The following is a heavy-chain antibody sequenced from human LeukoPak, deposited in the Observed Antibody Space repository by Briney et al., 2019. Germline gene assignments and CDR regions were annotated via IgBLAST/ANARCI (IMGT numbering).Heavy chain of an antibody. J-gene: IGHJ4*02. CDR1: GGSFSDYY. CDR2: INHSGST. CDR3: ARGNDIVVVAAVRYFHRLRFDY. D-gene: IGHD2-15*01. Sequence: PSETLSLTCAVYGGSFSDYYWSWIRQPPGKGLEWIGEINHSGSTKYNPSLKSRVTISVDTSKNQFYLKLSSVTAADTAVYYCARGNDIVVVAAVRYFHRLRFDYWGQETLVTVSS. V-gene: IGHV4-34*01.